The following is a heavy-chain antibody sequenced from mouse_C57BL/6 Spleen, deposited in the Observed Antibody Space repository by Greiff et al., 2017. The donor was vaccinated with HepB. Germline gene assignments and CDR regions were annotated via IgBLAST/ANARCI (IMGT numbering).Heavy chain of an antibody. CDR1: GYTFTSYW. J-gene: IGHJ4*01. CDR3: ARLSGGYPYYYAMDY. V-gene: IGHV1-53*01. Sequence: QVQLQQSGTELVKPGASVKLSCKASGYTFTSYWMHWVKQRPGQGLEWIGNINPSNGGTNYNEKFKSKATLTVDKSSSTAYMQLSSLTSEDSAVYYCARLSGGYPYYYAMDYWGQGTSVTVSS. CDR2: INPSNGGT. D-gene: IGHD2-2*01.